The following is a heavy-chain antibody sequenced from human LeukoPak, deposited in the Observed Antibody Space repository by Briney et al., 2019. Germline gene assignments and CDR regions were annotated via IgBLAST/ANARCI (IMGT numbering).Heavy chain of an antibody. CDR3: AREWGGVVLAY. Sequence: SVKVSCKASGGTFSSYAISWVRQAPGQGLEWMGGIIPIFGTANYAQKFQGRVTITADESTSTAYMELSSLRSDDTAVYYCAREWGGVVLAYWGQGTLVTVSS. V-gene: IGHV1-69*01. D-gene: IGHD3-16*01. CDR2: IIPIFGTA. CDR1: GGTFSSYA. J-gene: IGHJ4*02.